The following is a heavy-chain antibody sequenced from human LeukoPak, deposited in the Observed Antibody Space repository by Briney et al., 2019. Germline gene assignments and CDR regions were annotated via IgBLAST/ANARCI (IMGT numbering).Heavy chain of an antibody. CDR3: VRDPDALDY. J-gene: IGHJ4*02. Sequence: GGSLRLSCAASGFTFSSYAMSCVRQAPGKGLEWVSYIRSSGSPIYYADSVKGRFTISRDNAKNSVYLQMNSLRDEDTAVYYCVRDPDALDYWGQGTLVAVSS. CDR2: IRSSGSPI. CDR1: GFTFSSYA. V-gene: IGHV3-48*02.